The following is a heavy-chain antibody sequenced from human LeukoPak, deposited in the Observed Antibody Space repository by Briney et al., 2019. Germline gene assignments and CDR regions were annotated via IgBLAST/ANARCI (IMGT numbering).Heavy chain of an antibody. J-gene: IGHJ5*02. CDR2: TFPGDSDT. Sequence: VESLKLSCKASGYNFTTYWIGWVRQMPGKGLDWNWLTFPGDSDTRYSQSFRDQVTISADNSINTAFLQWSSLKASDTAMYYCARQAQQSSLLINWFDPWGQGTLVSVSS. D-gene: IGHD6-13*01. CDR1: GYNFTTYW. CDR3: ARQAQQSSLLINWFDP. V-gene: IGHV5-51*01.